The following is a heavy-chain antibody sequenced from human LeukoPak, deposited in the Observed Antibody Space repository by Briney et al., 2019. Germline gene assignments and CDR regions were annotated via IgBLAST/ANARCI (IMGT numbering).Heavy chain of an antibody. D-gene: IGHD4-17*01. V-gene: IGHV3-7*01. J-gene: IGHJ3*02. CDR3: ARETTVTSNVGAFDI. CDR2: LKEDGTEE. CDR1: GFAFSSFS. Sequence: PGGSLRLSCAASGFAFSSFSMSWVRQAPGKGLEWVANLKEDGTEEEYLDSVKGRFTIFRDNAKNSLDLQMNSLRAEDTAVYYCARETTVTSNVGAFDIWGQGTMVTVSS.